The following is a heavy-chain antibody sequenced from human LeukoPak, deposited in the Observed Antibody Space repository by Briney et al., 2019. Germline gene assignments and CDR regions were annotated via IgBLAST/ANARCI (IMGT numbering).Heavy chain of an antibody. CDR3: ARVRLLWFGELTYYFDY. CDR1: GYTFTGYY. D-gene: IGHD3-10*01. CDR2: INPNSGGT. V-gene: IGHV1-2*02. J-gene: IGHJ4*02. Sequence: GASVKVSCEASGYTFTGYYMHWVRQAPGQGLEWIGWINPNSGGTNYAQKFQGRVTMTRDTSISTAYMELSRLRSDDAAVYYCARVRLLWFGELTYYFDYWGQGTLVTVSS.